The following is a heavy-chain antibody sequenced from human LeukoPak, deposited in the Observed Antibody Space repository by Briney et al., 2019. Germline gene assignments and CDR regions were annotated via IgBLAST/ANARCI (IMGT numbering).Heavy chain of an antibody. CDR3: AKSSEYYYDSSGSSLFDY. CDR1: GFTFSSYA. Sequence: GGSLRLSCAASGFTFSSYAMSWVRQAPGKGLEWVSAISGSGGSTYYADSVKGRFTISGDNSKNTLYLQMNSLRAEDTAVYYCAKSSEYYYDSSGSSLFDYWGQGTLVTVST. J-gene: IGHJ4*02. D-gene: IGHD3-22*01. CDR2: ISGSGGST. V-gene: IGHV3-23*01.